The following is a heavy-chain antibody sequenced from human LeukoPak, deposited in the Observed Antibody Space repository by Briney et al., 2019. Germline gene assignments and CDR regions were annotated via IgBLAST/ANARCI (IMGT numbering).Heavy chain of an antibody. CDR1: GGSFSGCY. Sequence: SETLSLICAVYGGSFSGCYWSWIRQPPEKGLEWIGEINHSGSTNYNPSLKSRVTISVDTSKNQFSLKLSSVTAADTAVYYCARGRVSRSGWYVFWGQGTLVTVSS. CDR3: ARGRVSRSGWYVF. CDR2: INHSGST. D-gene: IGHD6-19*01. V-gene: IGHV4-34*01. J-gene: IGHJ5*01.